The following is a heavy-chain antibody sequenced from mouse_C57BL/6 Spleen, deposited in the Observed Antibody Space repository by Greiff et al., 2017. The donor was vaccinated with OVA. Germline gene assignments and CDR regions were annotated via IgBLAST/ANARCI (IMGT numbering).Heavy chain of an antibody. CDR2: IYPGDGDT. Sequence: VQLQQSGPELVKPGASVKISCKASGYAFSSSWMNWVKQRPGKGLEWIGRIYPGDGDTNYNGKFKGKATLTADKSSSTAYMQLSSLTSEDSAVYFCARGGYERYFDGWGQGTTLTVSS. CDR3: ARGGYERYFDG. V-gene: IGHV1-82*01. D-gene: IGHD2-3*01. CDR1: GYAFSSSW. J-gene: IGHJ2*01.